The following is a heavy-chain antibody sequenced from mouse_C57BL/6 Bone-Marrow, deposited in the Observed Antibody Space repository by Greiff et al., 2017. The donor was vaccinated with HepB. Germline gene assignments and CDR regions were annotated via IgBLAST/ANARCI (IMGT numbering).Heavy chain of an antibody. V-gene: IGHV14-4*01. CDR1: GFNIKDDY. CDR2: IDPENGDT. J-gene: IGHJ4*01. D-gene: IGHD1-1*01. CDR3: TTSLYYGTPYYYAMDY. Sequence: EVKLQESGAELVRPGASVKLSCTASGFNIKDDYMHWVKQRPEQGLEWIGWIDPENGDTEYASKFQGKATITADTSSNTAYLQLSSLTSEDTAVYYCTTSLYYGTPYYYAMDYWGQGTSVTVSS.